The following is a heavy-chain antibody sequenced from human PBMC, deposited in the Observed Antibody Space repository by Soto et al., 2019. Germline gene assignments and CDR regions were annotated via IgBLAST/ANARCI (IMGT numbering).Heavy chain of an antibody. V-gene: IGHV3-23*01. J-gene: IGHJ5*02. Sequence: GGSLRLSCAASGFTFSSYAMSWVRQAPGKGLEWVSAISGSGGSTYYAESVKGRFTISRDNSKNTLYLQMNSLRAEDTAVYYCAKDVRSGWYGWFDPWGQGTLVTVSS. D-gene: IGHD6-19*01. CDR2: ISGSGGST. CDR1: GFTFSSYA. CDR3: AKDVRSGWYGWFDP.